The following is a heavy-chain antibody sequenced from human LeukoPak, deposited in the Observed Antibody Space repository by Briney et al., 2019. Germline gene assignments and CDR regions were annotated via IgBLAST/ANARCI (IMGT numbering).Heavy chain of an antibody. CDR2: INHSGST. D-gene: IGHD3-22*01. V-gene: IGHV4-34*01. CDR3: ARLRYYYDSSGYSPPFDY. Sequence: SETLCLTCAVYGVSFSGYYWSWIRQPPGKGLEWIGEINHSGSTNYNPSLKSRVTISVDTSNNQFSLKLSSVTAADTAVYYCARLRYYYDSSGYSPPFDYWGQGTLVTVSS. CDR1: GVSFSGYY. J-gene: IGHJ4*02.